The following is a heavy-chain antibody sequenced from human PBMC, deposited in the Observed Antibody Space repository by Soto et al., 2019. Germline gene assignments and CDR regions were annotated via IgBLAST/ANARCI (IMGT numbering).Heavy chain of an antibody. CDR3: LRDIFGVVIFDS. J-gene: IGHJ4*02. Sequence: LRLSCSASGFSFSDSAMHWARQAPGKRLEYVSAISTHGRNTYYADSVKGRFTISRDNSKNTVHLQMSSLRAEDTAVYYCLRDIFGVVIFDSWGQGTPVTVSS. CDR2: ISTHGRNT. D-gene: IGHD3-3*01. CDR1: GFSFSDSA. V-gene: IGHV3-64D*06.